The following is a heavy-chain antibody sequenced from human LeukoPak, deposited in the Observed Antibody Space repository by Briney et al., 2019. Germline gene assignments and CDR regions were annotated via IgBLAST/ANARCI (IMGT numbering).Heavy chain of an antibody. D-gene: IGHD5-18*01. CDR3: AREGLGYSYGLDY. J-gene: IGHJ4*02. CDR1: GGTISTSSYY. V-gene: IGHV4-39*07. CDR2: VYYSGST. Sequence: SETLSLTCTVSGGTISTSSYYFAWIRQPPGKGLEWIGSVYYSGSTYYHPSLKSRVTISIDTSKNQFSLNLNSVTAADTAVYYCAREGLGYSYGLDYWGQGTLVTVSS.